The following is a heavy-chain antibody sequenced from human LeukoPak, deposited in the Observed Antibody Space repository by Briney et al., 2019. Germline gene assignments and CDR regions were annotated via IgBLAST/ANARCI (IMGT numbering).Heavy chain of an antibody. CDR2: INPNSGGT. J-gene: IGHJ6*03. CDR1: GYTFTGYY. V-gene: IGHV1-2*02. Sequence: ASVKVSCKASGYTFTGYYTHWVRQAPGQGLEWMGWINPNSGGTNYAQKFQGRVTMTRGTSISTAYMELSRLRSDDTAVYYCARVFCSSTSFSCYMDVWGKGTTVTVSS. D-gene: IGHD2-2*01. CDR3: ARVFCSSTSFSCYMDV.